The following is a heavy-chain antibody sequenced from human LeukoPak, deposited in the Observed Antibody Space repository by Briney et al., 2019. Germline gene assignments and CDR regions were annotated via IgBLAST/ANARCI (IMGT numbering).Heavy chain of an antibody. D-gene: IGHD3-16*01. V-gene: IGHV4-59*08. CDR3: ARSSGEVNGKGHPDY. CDR2: IYYSGST. CDR1: GGSISSYY. Sequence: PSETLSLTCTVSGGSISSYYWSWIRQPPGKGLEWIGYIYYSGSTNYNPSLKSRVTISVDTSKNQFSLKLSSVTAADTAVYYCARSSGEVNGKGHPDYWGQGTLVTVSS. J-gene: IGHJ4*02.